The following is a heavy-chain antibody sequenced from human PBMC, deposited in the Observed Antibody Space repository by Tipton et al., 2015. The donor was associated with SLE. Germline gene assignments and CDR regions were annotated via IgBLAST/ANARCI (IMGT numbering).Heavy chain of an antibody. Sequence: LRLSCTVSGASITSGGYFWSWIRQRPGKGLECIGYIYFTGDTYYNPSLRSRVTISLDTSENQFSLKLSTLTAADTAVYYCARDNYWSGYAFDVWGQGAMVTMSS. CDR2: IYFTGDT. V-gene: IGHV4-31*02. CDR1: GASITSGGYF. D-gene: IGHD3-3*01. CDR3: ARDNYWSGYAFDV. J-gene: IGHJ3*01.